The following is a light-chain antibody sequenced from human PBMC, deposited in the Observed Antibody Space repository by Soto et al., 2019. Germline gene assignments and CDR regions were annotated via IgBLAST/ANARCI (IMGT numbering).Light chain of an antibody. Sequence: VLTQSAGPLSFSPGERATLSCKSSQSVSSSYLAWYQQKPGQAPRLLIYGASSRATGIPDRFSGSGSGTDCTLTISRLEPEDVPVYYCQQYGSSPRTFGQGTKVDIK. CDR1: QSVSSSY. V-gene: IGKV3-20*01. J-gene: IGKJ1*01. CDR2: GAS. CDR3: QQYGSSPRT.